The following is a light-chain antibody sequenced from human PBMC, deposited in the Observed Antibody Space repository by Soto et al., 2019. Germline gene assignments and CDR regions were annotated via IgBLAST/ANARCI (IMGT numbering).Light chain of an antibody. CDR2: DVS. J-gene: IGKJ4*01. Sequence: AIQLTQSPSSLSASVGDRVTITCRASQGLSGALAWYQQLPGNPPKLLIYDVSSLQSGVPSRFSGSGAGADFTLTISRLQPEDFATYYCQQFRYALTFGGGTKLEL. V-gene: IGKV1-13*02. CDR3: QQFRYALT. CDR1: QGLSGA.